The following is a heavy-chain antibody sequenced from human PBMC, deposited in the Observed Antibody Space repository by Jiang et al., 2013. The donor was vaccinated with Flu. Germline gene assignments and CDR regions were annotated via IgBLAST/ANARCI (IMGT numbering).Heavy chain of an antibody. D-gene: IGHD2-15*01. CDR1: GGSFSANY. J-gene: IGHJ3*02. CDR2: INHSGNT. Sequence: LLKPSETLSLSCTVYGGSFSANYWSWIRQPPGKGLEWIGEINHSGNTDYNPSLKSRVTISVDTSNNQFSLNLTSVTAADTAVYYCARLPPSGGFDIWGQGTMVT. CDR3: ARLPPSGGFDI. V-gene: IGHV4-34*01.